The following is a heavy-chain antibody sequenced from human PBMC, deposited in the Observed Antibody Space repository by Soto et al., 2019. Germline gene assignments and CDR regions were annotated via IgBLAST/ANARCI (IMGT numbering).Heavy chain of an antibody. Sequence: GGSLRLSCAASGFTFSSYAMSWVRQAPGKGLEWVSAISGSGGSKYYSTSVKTRLTVSKDTSKNQVVLTMSNMEPVDTATYYCARIPDGRRGGTSDYFDYWGQGTLVTVSS. J-gene: IGHJ4*02. V-gene: IGHV3-23*01. CDR3: ARIPDGRRGGTSDYFDY. D-gene: IGHD5-18*01. CDR1: GFTFSSYA. CDR2: ISGSGGSK.